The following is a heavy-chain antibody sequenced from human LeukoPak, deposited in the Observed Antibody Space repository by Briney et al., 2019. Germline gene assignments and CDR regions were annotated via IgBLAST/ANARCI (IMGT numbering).Heavy chain of an antibody. CDR3: ARHREGPPYYFDY. CDR1: GGSISSSSYY. Sequence: SETLSLTCTVSGGSISSSSYYWGWIRQPPGKGLEWIGSIYYSGSTYYNPSLESRVTISVDTSKNQFSLKLSSVTAADTAVYYCARHREGPPYYFDYWGQGTLVTVSS. V-gene: IGHV4-39*01. J-gene: IGHJ4*02. D-gene: IGHD5-24*01. CDR2: IYYSGST.